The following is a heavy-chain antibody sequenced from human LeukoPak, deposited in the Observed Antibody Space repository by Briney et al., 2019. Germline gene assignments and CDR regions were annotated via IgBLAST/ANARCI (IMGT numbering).Heavy chain of an antibody. CDR2: ISSSSYI. J-gene: IGHJ4*02. CDR3: ARHIQLDLFGGY. Sequence: GGSLRLSCAASGFTFSSYSMNWVRQAPGKGLEWVSSISSSSYIYYADSVKGRFTISRDNAKNSLYLQINSLRAEDTAVYYCARHIQLDLFGGYWGQGTLVTVSS. CDR1: GFTFSSYS. D-gene: IGHD5-18*01. V-gene: IGHV3-21*01.